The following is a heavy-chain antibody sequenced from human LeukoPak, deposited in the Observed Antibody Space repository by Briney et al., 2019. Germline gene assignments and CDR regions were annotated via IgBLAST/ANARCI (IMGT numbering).Heavy chain of an antibody. Sequence: SETLSLTCTVSGGSISSSYYYWSWIRQPPGKGLEWIGYIYYSGSTNYNPSLKSRVTISVDTSKNQFSLKLSSVTAADTAVYYCARAYSSSSGWFDPWGQGTLVTVSS. D-gene: IGHD6-13*01. CDR3: ARAYSSSSGWFDP. V-gene: IGHV4-61*01. J-gene: IGHJ5*02. CDR1: GGSISSSYYY. CDR2: IYYSGST.